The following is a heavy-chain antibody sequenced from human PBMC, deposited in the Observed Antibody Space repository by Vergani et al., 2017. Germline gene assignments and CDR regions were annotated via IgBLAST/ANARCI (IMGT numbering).Heavy chain of an antibody. D-gene: IGHD3-3*01. CDR3: AEFWPPGSFWRGYLDY. CDR1: GYTFTSSA. Sequence: QVQLVQSGPEVQKPGASVKVSCKASGYTFTSSAMHWVRPAPGQKLEWMGWINADNSTTKYSQTFQGRVTITRDTSASTAYMELSSLRSEETAVEYCAEFWPPGSFWRGYLDYWGQGTLVTVSS. V-gene: IGHV1-3*01. J-gene: IGHJ4*02. CDR2: INADNSTT.